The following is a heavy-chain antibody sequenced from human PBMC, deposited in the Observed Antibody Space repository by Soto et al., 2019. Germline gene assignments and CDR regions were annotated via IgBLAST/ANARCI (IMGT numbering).Heavy chain of an antibody. D-gene: IGHD3-16*02. V-gene: IGHV4-59*01. CDR2: IYYSGST. CDR3: ARVFMITFGGVIVTGYYMDV. J-gene: IGHJ6*03. CDR1: GGSISSYY. Sequence: SETLSLTCTVSGGSISSYYWSWIRQPPGKGLEWIGYIYYSGSTNYNPSLKSRVTISVDTSKNQFPLKLSSVTAADTAVYYCARVFMITFGGVIVTGYYMDVWGKGTTVTVSS.